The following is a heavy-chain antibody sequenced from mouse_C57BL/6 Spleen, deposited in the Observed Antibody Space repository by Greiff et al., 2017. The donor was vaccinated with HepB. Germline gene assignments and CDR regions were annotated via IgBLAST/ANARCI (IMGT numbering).Heavy chain of an antibody. V-gene: IGHV1-52*01. CDR1: GYTFTSYW. J-gene: IGHJ4*01. CDR3: AFGGDYYAMDY. D-gene: IGHD3-1*01. Sequence: QVQLQQPGAELVRPGSSVKLSCKASGYTFTSYWMHWVKQRPIQGLEWIGNIDPSDSETHYNQKFKDKATLTVDKSSSTAYMQLSSLTSEDSAVYYCAFGGDYYAMDYWGQGTSVTVSS. CDR2: IDPSDSET.